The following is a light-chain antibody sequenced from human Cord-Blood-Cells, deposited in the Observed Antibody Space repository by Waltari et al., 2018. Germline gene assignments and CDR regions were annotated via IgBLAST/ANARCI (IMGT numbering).Light chain of an antibody. CDR1: QSVSSN. J-gene: IGKJ2*01. CDR2: GAS. V-gene: IGKV3-15*01. CDR3: QQYNNWPPYT. Sequence: DIVMTQSPATLSVSPGARATLSCRASQSVSSNLAWYHQKPGQAPRLLIYGASTRATGIPARFSGSGSGTEFTLTISSLQSEDFAVYYCQQYNNWPPYTFGQGTKLEIK.